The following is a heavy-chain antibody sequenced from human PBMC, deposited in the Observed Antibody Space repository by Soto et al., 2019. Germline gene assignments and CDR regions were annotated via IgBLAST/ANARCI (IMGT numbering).Heavy chain of an antibody. CDR3: ARPAGRLANWFDP. V-gene: IGHV1-46*01. D-gene: IGHD6-6*01. Sequence: ASVKVSCKASGYTFTDYRMIWVRQAPGQGLEWMRIINPSGGSTNYAPNFQGRVTLTRDSFTSTVYMELSNLGSEDTAVYYCARPAGRLANWFDPWGQGTLVTV. CDR2: INPSGGST. J-gene: IGHJ5*02. CDR1: GYTFTDYR.